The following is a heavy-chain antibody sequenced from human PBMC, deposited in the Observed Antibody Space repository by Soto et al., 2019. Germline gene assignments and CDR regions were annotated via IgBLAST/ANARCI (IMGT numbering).Heavy chain of an antibody. CDR1: CYTFTNNW. J-gene: IGHJ3*02. CDR2: IYPSDFEA. V-gene: IGHV5-51*01. D-gene: IGHD1-26*01. CDR3: ARLISGSYGDAFDI. Sequence: HGESLNISCKASCYTFTNNWIGWVRQMPGKGLEWMGIIYPSDFEARYSPSFQGQVTFSADRPITTAYLHWSSLTASDTAMYYCARLISGSYGDAFDIWGQGSMVTVSS.